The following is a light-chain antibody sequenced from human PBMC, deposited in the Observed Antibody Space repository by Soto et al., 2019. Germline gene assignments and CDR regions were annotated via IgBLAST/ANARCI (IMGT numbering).Light chain of an antibody. CDR3: QQYDNSPWT. CDR1: QSVSNSY. J-gene: IGKJ1*01. V-gene: IGKV3-20*01. CDR2: DAS. Sequence: EIVLTQSPGTLSLSPGERATLSCRASQSVSNSYLAWYQQKPGQAPRLLIYDASSRATGIPDRFSGSGSGTDFTLTISRLEPEDFAVYYCQQYDNSPWTFGQGTKVEIK.